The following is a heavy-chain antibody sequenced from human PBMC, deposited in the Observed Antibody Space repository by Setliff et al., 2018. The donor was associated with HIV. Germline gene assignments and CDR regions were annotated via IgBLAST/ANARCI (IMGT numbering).Heavy chain of an antibody. J-gene: IGHJ3*02. CDR2: VYPGDSDT. CDR3: ARHFSVAGDAFDI. Sequence: GESLKISCKGSRYSFTTYWIAWVRQMPGKGLEWMGIVYPGDSDTRYSPSFQGQVTMSVDKSINTAYLQWSSLKASDTAMYYCARHFSVAGDAFDIWGQGTMVTVSS. D-gene: IGHD6-19*01. V-gene: IGHV5-51*01. CDR1: RYSFTTYW.